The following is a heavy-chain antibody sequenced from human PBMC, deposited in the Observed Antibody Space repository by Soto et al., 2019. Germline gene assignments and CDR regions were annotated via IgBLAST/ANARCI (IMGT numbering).Heavy chain of an antibody. Sequence: PGGSLRLSCAASGFTFSSYGMHWVRQAPGKGLEWVAVISYDGSNKYYADSVKGRFTISRDNSKNTLYLQMNSLRAEDTAVYYCAKDGLPRHDYGDWHFDLWGRGTLVTVSS. J-gene: IGHJ2*01. CDR1: GFTFSSYG. CDR3: AKDGLPRHDYGDWHFDL. CDR2: ISYDGSNK. V-gene: IGHV3-30*18. D-gene: IGHD4-17*01.